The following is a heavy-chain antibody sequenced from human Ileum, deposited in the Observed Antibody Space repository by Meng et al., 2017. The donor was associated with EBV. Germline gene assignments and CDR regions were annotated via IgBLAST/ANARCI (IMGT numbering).Heavy chain of an antibody. D-gene: IGHD3-10*01. CDR3: AHSPFMVGGVITWFDP. Sequence: QITLKESGPTELKPTQTLTLTCTLXXFSLTTSGVAVGWIRQPPGKALEWLALIYWDDDKRYSPSLKSRLTIIRDTSKNQVVLTMTNMDPVDTATYYCAHSPFMVGGVITWFDPWGQGTLVTVSS. V-gene: IGHV2-5*02. CDR2: IYWDDDK. J-gene: IGHJ5*02. CDR1: XFSLTTSGVA.